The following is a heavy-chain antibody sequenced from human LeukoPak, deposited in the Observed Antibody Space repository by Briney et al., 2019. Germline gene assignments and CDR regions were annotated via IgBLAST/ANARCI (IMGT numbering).Heavy chain of an antibody. Sequence: ASVKVSCKASGGTFSSYAISWVRQAPGQGLEWMGRIIPIFGIANYAQKFQGRVTITADESTSTAYMELSSLRSEDTAVYYCAIYERGYFDYWGQGTLVTVSS. V-gene: IGHV1-69*13. CDR1: GGTFSSYA. CDR3: AIYERGYFDY. CDR2: IIPIFGIA. D-gene: IGHD5/OR15-5a*01. J-gene: IGHJ4*02.